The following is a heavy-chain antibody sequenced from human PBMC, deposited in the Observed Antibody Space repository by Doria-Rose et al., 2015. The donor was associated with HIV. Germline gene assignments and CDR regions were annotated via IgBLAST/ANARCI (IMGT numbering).Heavy chain of an antibody. J-gene: IGHJ5*02. CDR2: IYHNGSS. CDR1: GDYISAYNW. CDR3: ARVFALFGVVIRPMASDP. V-gene: IGHV4-4*02. D-gene: IGHD3-3*01. Sequence: QVQLQESGPGLVKPSGTLSLTCAVSGDYISAYNWWTWVRQPPGKGLEWIGEIYHNGSSSSNPSLKSRVSMSVDKSKNQCSLKVNSVTAADTAVYYCARVFALFGVVIRPMASDPWGQGTLGTVSS.